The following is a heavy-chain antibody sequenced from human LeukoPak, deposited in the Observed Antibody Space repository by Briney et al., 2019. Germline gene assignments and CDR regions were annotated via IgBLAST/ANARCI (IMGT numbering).Heavy chain of an antibody. CDR1: GFTFTSSA. CDR2: IVVGSGDT. J-gene: IGHJ3*02. Sequence: ASVKVFCKASGFTFTSSAVQWVRQARGQRLEWIGWIVVGSGDTNSAQKFQERVTITRDMSTRTAYMELSSLRSEDTAVYYCGADSMPRGVFSYAFDIWGQGTMVTVSS. CDR3: GADSMPRGVFSYAFDI. D-gene: IGHD3-10*01. V-gene: IGHV1-58*01.